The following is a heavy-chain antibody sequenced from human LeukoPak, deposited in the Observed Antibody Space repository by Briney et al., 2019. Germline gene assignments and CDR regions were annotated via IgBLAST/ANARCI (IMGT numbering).Heavy chain of an antibody. Sequence: GSVKVSCKASGYTFTGYYMNWVRQAPGKGLEWMGRINRNSGGTNYAKKFKGRVTMTRDTSIITPYMQLSRLRSHDTAVYYCATDRNYYDSSTKKDYYYIDVWGKGTTVTVSS. CDR2: INRNSGGT. J-gene: IGHJ6*03. CDR3: ATDRNYYDSSTKKDYYYIDV. V-gene: IGHV1-2*06. CDR1: GYTFTGYY. D-gene: IGHD3-22*01.